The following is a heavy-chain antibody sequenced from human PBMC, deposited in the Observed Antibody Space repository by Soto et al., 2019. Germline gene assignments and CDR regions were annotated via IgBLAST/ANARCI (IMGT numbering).Heavy chain of an antibody. CDR3: ARCTLEWSPWSSIYYGMDV. CDR1: GGTFSSYA. D-gene: IGHD3-3*01. Sequence: QVQLVQSGAEVKKPGSSVKVSCKASGGTFSSYAISWVRQAPGQGLEWMGGIIPIFGTANYAQKFQGRVTITADKSTSTAYRELSSLRSEDTAVYYCARCTLEWSPWSSIYYGMDVWGQGTTVTVSS. J-gene: IGHJ6*02. CDR2: IIPIFGTA. V-gene: IGHV1-69*06.